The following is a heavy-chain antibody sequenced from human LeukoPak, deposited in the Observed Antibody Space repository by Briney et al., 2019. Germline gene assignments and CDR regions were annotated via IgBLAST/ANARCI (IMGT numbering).Heavy chain of an antibody. J-gene: IGHJ4*02. CDR3: AREQGSDY. Sequence: SVNVSRNSSAYTFTCYYMHWVRHPPAQGLEWTGWSNPNSGGTNYAQKFHGSVTMTRDTPNRTTYMELSRLRSDYTAVYYCAREQGSDYWGQGTLVTVSS. CDR1: AYTFTCYY. CDR2: SNPNSGGT. V-gene: IGHV1-2*02.